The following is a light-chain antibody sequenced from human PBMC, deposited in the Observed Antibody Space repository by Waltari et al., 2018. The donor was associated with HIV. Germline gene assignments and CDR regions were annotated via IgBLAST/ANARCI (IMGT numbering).Light chain of an antibody. CDR3: FQALQTPFT. CDR2: LAS. J-gene: IGKJ4*01. V-gene: IGKV2-28*01. Sequence: DIEMTQSPLPLPVTPGEPASIPCRSSPSLLHSNGYTYLDWYLQKPGQSPQLLIYLASNRACGVPDRFSGSGSGTNFTLKISRVQADDVAIYYCFQALQTPFTFGGGTKVEIK. CDR1: PSLLHSNGYTY.